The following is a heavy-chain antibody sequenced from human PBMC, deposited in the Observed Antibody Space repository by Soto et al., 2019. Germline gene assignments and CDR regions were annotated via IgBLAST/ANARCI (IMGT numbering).Heavy chain of an antibody. D-gene: IGHD3-3*01. V-gene: IGHV3-74*02. CDR2: IKGDVITT. CDR1: GFAFSSYW. J-gene: IGHJ5*01. CDR3: ARGAFGAYYLDS. Sequence: EVQLVESGGGLVQPGGSLRLSCAASGFAFSSYWIHWVRQAPGEGLVWVSRIKGDVITTKYADYVKGRFNISRDNAKNTVFLQMNSLRAEDTAVYFCARGAFGAYYLDSWGQGTLVTVSS.